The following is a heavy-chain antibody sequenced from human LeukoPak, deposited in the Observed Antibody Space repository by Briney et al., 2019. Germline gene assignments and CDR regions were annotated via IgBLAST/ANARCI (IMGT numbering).Heavy chain of an antibody. V-gene: IGHV4-34*01. D-gene: IGHD6-6*01. CDR2: INHSGST. CDR1: GGSFSGYY. J-gene: IGHJ4*02. Sequence: PSETLSLTCAVYGGSFSGYYWSWIRQPPGKGLEWIGEINHSGSTNYDPSLKSRVTMSVDTSKKQFSLTLSSVTAADTAMYYCAREGSMTARPFVSIDYWGQGTLVTVSS. CDR3: AREGSMTARPFVSIDY.